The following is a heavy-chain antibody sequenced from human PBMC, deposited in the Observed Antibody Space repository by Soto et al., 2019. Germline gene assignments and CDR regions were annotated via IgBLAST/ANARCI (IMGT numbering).Heavy chain of an antibody. V-gene: IGHV5-51*01. J-gene: IGHJ4*02. Sequence: PGESLKISCKGSGYSFSNYWIAWVRQMPGKGLEWMGIIFPADSDTKYSPSFQGQVTISADKSISTAYLQWSSLKASDTAMYYCASSVVVPSTTNYFDYWGQGSLVTVSS. CDR3: ASSVVVPSTTNYFDY. CDR2: IFPADSDT. D-gene: IGHD2-15*01. CDR1: GYSFSNYW.